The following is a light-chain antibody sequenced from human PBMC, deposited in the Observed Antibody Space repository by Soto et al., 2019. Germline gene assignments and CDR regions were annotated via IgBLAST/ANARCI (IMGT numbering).Light chain of an antibody. CDR1: SSNIGAGYD. Sequence: QSVLTQPPSVSGAPGQRVTISCTGSSSNIGAGYDVHWYQQLPGTAPKLLIYGNSNRPSGVPDRFSGSKSGTSASLAITGLQAEDEAGYCGQSDDSSLSRVFGGGTKLPVL. V-gene: IGLV1-40*01. CDR2: GNS. J-gene: IGLJ2*01. CDR3: QSDDSSLSRV.